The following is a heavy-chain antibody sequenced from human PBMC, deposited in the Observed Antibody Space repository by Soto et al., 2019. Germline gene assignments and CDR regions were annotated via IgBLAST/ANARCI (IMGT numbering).Heavy chain of an antibody. Sequence: QVQLVASGGGVVQPGRSLRLSCAASGFIFSNFGMHWVRQAPGKGLEWVAGVWYDGQGIYYADSVRGRFTISRDFSKNTVFLHMDSLRAEDTAVYYCAKDRDYPRDYFHYWGQGTLVTVSS. CDR3: AKDRDYPRDYFHY. CDR2: VWYDGQGI. J-gene: IGHJ4*02. D-gene: IGHD3-10*01. V-gene: IGHV3-33*03. CDR1: GFIFSNFG.